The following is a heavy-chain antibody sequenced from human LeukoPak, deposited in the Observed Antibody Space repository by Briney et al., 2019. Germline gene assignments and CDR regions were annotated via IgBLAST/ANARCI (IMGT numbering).Heavy chain of an antibody. CDR2: INSDGSTT. Sequence: AGGSLRLSCVASEFTFSSYWMHWVRQAPGEGLVWVSVINSDGSTTLYGDSVKGRFTISRDNAKNTLYLQMNSLRAEDTAVYYCAGLRGKITTIDYWGQGTLVTVSS. CDR1: EFTFSSYW. CDR3: AGLRGKITTIDY. J-gene: IGHJ4*02. D-gene: IGHD4-11*01. V-gene: IGHV3-74*03.